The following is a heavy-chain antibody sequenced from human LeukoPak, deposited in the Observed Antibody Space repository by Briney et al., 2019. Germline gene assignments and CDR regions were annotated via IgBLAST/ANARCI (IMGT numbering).Heavy chain of an antibody. CDR1: GFTFDNYW. D-gene: IGHD4-17*01. V-gene: IGHV3-7*01. J-gene: IGHJ4*02. CDR3: ARGHHGDYHLYFNY. CDR2: IKQDGSEK. Sequence: GGSLRLSCAASGFTFDNYWMSWVRQAPGKGLEWVASIKQDGSEKHYVDSVMGRFTISRDNAKNSLYLQMNSLRAEDTAVYYCARGHHGDYHLYFNYWGQGTLVTVSS.